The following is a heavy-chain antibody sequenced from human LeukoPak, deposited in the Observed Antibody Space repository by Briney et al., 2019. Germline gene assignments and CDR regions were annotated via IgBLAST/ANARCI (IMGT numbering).Heavy chain of an antibody. D-gene: IGHD1-26*01. CDR3: ATHHLVGAPGPFHY. CDR1: GYSFTTYW. V-gene: IGHV5-51*01. Sequence: GESLKISWKASGYSFTTYWIGWVRQVPGKGLEWMGIIYPGGSDTRYGPSFQGQLTIPADDPITTAYLQWTSLKASDTAFYYCATHHLVGAPGPFHYWGQGTLVTVSS. J-gene: IGHJ1*01. CDR2: IYPGGSDT.